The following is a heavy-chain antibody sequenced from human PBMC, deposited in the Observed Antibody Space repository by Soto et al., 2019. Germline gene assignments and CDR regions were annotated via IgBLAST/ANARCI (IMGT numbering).Heavy chain of an antibody. CDR3: ATDKTYGPGREDH. J-gene: IGHJ1*01. V-gene: IGHV1-24*01. CDR1: GYPFTELS. D-gene: IGHD3-10*01. CDR2: YNPEEGET. Sequence: QVQLVQSGAEVTKPGASVKVSCKVSGYPFTELSMHWVRQAPGKGLEWLGGYNPEEGETMSAQKFQGRLTMTEDIPTDTAYMELRSARSEDTATHYCATDKTYGPGREDHGGQGTLVPVSS.